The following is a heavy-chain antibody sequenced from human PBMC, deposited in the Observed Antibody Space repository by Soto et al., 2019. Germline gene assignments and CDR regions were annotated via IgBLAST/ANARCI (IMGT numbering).Heavy chain of an antibody. CDR1: WCSFTCYL. CDR2: NYPCDSDT. D-gene: IGHD3-22*01. V-gene: IGHV5-51*01. J-gene: IGHJ3*01. CDR3: ARRSRTISGYSIHAFDR. Sequence: PGAELKISWRCSWCSFTCYLLDLVPPVPGEGIGGIWVNYPCDSDTTYSPSFQGQVTITADKSISTAYLQWSSLKAADTAMNYCARRSRTISGYSIHAFDRWCQGTMVTVSS.